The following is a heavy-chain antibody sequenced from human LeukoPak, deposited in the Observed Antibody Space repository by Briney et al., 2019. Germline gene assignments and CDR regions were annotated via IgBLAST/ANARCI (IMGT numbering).Heavy chain of an antibody. CDR1: GFTFSSYG. J-gene: IGHJ6*02. D-gene: IGHD3-3*01. CDR2: IWYDGSNE. V-gene: IGHV3-33*01. CDR3: ARGQTITIFGVGGMDV. Sequence: PGGSLRLSCAASGFTFSSYGMHWVRQAPGKGLEWVAVIWYDGSNEYYADSVNGRFTISRDNSKNTLYLQMNSLRAEDTAVYYCARGQTITIFGVGGMDVWGQGTTVTVSS.